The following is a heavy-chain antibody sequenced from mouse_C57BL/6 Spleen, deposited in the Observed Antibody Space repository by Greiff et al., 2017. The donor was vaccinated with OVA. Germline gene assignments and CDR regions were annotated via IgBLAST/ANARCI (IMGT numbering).Heavy chain of an antibody. CDR3: ARGGYYAPFAY. Sequence: QVQLKESGAELVKPGASVKISCKASGYAFSSYWMNWVKQRPGKGLEWIGQIYPGDGDTNYNGKFKGKATLTADKSSSTAYMQLSSLTSEDSAVYFCARGGYYAPFAYWGQGTLVTVSA. CDR1: GYAFSSYW. V-gene: IGHV1-80*01. J-gene: IGHJ3*01. CDR2: IYPGDGDT. D-gene: IGHD1-1*01.